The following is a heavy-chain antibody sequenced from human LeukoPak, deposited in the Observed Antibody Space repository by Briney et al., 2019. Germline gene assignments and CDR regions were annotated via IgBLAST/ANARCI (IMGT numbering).Heavy chain of an antibody. CDR2: INYSGTT. CDR3: ARDSGSYSRAFDI. J-gene: IGHJ3*02. CDR1: GGSISSSIYY. V-gene: IGHV4-39*07. Sequence: SETLSLTCSVSGGSISSSIYYWVWVRQPPGKGLEWIGSINYSGTTYYNPSLKSRVTISVDTSKNQFSLKLSSVTAADTAVYYCARDSGSYSRAFDIWGQGTMVTVSS. D-gene: IGHD1-26*01.